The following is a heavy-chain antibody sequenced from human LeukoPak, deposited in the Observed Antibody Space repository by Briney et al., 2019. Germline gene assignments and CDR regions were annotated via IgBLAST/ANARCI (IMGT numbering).Heavy chain of an antibody. Sequence: PGGSLRLSCAASGFTFSSYGMHWVRQAPGKGPEWVAVIWYDGSNKYYADSVKGRFTISRDNSKNTLYLQMNSLRAEDTAVYYCAKEAPYYYGSGSYYPPFDYWGQGTLVTVSS. CDR3: AKEAPYYYGSGSYYPPFDY. J-gene: IGHJ4*02. CDR1: GFTFSSYG. CDR2: IWYDGSNK. V-gene: IGHV3-33*06. D-gene: IGHD3-10*01.